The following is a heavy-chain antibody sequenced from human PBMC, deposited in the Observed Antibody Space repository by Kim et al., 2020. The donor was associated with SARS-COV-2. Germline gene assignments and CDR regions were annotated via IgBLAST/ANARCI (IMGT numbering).Heavy chain of an antibody. CDR3: ARRRIAAAGYDDAFDI. V-gene: IGHV5-51*01. J-gene: IGHJ3*02. D-gene: IGHD6-13*01. Sequence: SFQGQVTISADKSISTAYLQWSSLKASDTAMYYCARRRIAAAGYDDAFDIWGQGTMVTVSS.